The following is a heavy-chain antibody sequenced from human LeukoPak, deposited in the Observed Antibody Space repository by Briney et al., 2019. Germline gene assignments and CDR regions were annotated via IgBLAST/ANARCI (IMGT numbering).Heavy chain of an antibody. CDR2: INSGGSGT. J-gene: IGHJ4*02. V-gene: IGHV3-74*01. Sequence: GGSLRLSCAASGFTFSSYWMHWVRQTPGKGLVWVSRINSGGSGTSYADSVKGRFTISRDNAKSTLYLQMNSLRAEDTAVYYCASSLGPLADHWGQGTLVTVSS. CDR3: ASSLGPLADH. D-gene: IGHD3-16*01. CDR1: GFTFSSYW.